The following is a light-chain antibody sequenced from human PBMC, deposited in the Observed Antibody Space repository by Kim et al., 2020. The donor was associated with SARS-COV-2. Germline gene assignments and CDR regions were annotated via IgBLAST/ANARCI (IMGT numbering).Light chain of an antibody. CDR2: KAS. Sequence: ATVGDRVTITCRASKSISSWLAWYQQKPGKAPKLLISKASNLGSGVPSRFSGSGSGTEFTLTISSLQPDDFATYYCQQYNSYSPYTFGQGTKLEI. CDR1: KSISSW. J-gene: IGKJ2*01. CDR3: QQYNSYSPYT. V-gene: IGKV1-5*03.